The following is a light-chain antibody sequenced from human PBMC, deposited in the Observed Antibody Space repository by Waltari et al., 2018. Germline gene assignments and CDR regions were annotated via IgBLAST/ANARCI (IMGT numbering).Light chain of an antibody. V-gene: IGLV1-44*01. J-gene: IGLJ2*01. CDR2: SNS. CDR1: SSNIGRNT. CDR3: AVWDDNLNGLV. Sequence: QSVLTQPPSASGTPGQRVTISCSGRSSNIGRNTVNWYQQSSGTAPRLLIYSNSQRPSGVPDRVSGSGSGTSASLAISGLQSQDEADYYCAVWDDNLNGLVFGGGTKLTVL.